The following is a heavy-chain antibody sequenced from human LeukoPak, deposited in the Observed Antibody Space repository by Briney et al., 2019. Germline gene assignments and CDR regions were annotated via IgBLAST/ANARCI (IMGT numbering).Heavy chain of an antibody. CDR2: ISAYNGNT. CDR1: GYTFTSYG. J-gene: IGHJ4*02. V-gene: IGHV1-18*01. Sequence: APVKVSCKASGYTFTSYGISWVRQAPGQGLEWMGWISAYNGNTNYAQKLQGRVTMTTDTSTSTAYMELRSLRSDDTAVYYCACNSYYYDSSGYWVYWGQGTLVTVSS. CDR3: ACNSYYYDSSGYWVY. D-gene: IGHD3-22*01.